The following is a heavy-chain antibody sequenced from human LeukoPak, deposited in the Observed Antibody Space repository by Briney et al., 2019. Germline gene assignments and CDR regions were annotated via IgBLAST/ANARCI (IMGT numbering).Heavy chain of an antibody. CDR3: ARAHSSSFDY. CDR1: GGSISYYY. J-gene: IGHJ4*02. V-gene: IGHV4-59*01. Sequence: SETLSLTCTVSGGSISYYYWSWIRQPPGKGLEWIGNIYYSGSTSYNPSLKSRVTISVDTSRNQFSLKLRSVTAADTAVYYCARAHSSSFDYWGQGTLVTVSS. CDR2: IYYSGST. D-gene: IGHD6-19*01.